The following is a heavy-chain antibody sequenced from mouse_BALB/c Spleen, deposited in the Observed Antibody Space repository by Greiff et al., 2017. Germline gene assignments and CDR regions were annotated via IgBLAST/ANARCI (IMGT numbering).Heavy chain of an antibody. J-gene: IGHJ3*01. D-gene: IGHD2-3*01. CDR2: ISSGSSTI. CDR1: GFTFSSFG. Sequence: EVKLVESGGGLVQPGGSRKLSCAASGFTFSSFGMHWVRQAPEKGLEWVAYISSGSSTIYYADTVKGRFTISRDNAKNTLFLQMTSLRSEDTAMYYCERSRTRMGFDYWGQGTLVTVSA. CDR3: ERSRTRMGFDY. V-gene: IGHV5-17*02.